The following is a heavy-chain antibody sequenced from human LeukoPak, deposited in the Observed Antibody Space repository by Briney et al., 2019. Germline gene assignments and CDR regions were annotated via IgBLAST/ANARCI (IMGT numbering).Heavy chain of an antibody. CDR2: IWYDGSNK. J-gene: IGHJ4*02. V-gene: IGHV3-33*01. CDR3: ARDRNYGDYLDY. CDR1: GFTFSSYG. Sequence: GGSLRLSCAASGFTFSSYGMHWVRQAPGKGLEWVAVIWYDGSNKYYADSAKGRFTISRDNSKNTLYLQMNSLRAEDTAVYYCARDRNYGDYLDYWGQGTLVTVSS. D-gene: IGHD4-17*01.